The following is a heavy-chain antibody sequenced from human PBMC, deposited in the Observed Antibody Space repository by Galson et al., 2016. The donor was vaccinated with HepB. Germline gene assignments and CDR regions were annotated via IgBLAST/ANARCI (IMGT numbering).Heavy chain of an antibody. CDR1: GITFSPYA. CDR3: ARVLTHSHYYGMDV. Sequence: SLRLSCAASGITFSPYAMTWVRQAPGKGLEWVSFISAGGGSTKYVESVKGRFTISRDDSKKTLYLQMDSLRADDTAVYYCARVLTHSHYYGMDVWGQGTTVTVSS. V-gene: IGHV3-23*01. J-gene: IGHJ6*02. CDR2: ISAGGGST. D-gene: IGHD3-9*01.